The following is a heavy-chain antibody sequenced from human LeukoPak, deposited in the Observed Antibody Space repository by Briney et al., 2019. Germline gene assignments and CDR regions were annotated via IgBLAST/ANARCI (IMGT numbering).Heavy chain of an antibody. V-gene: IGHV4-34*01. CDR3: ARQTPSHYYYYYGMDV. CDR1: GGSFSGYY. J-gene: IGHJ6*02. Sequence: PSETLSLTCAVYGGSFSGYYWSWIRQPSGKGLEWIGEINHSGSTNYNPSLKSRVTISVDTSKNQFSLKLSSVTAADTAVYYCARQTPSHYYYYYGMDVWGQGTTVTVSS. CDR2: INHSGST.